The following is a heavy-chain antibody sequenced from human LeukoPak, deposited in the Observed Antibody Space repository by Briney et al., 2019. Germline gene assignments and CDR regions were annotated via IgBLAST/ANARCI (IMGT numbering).Heavy chain of an antibody. CDR3: ARQIAAAGMWWFDP. D-gene: IGHD6-13*01. V-gene: IGHV1-69*13. CDR1: GYTLTSYG. Sequence: SVKLYCKASGYTLTSYGISWVRQAPGQGLEWMGGIIPIFGTANYAQKFQGRVTITADESTSTAYMELSSLRSEDTAVYYCARQIAAAGMWWFDPWGQGTLVTVSS. CDR2: IIPIFGTA. J-gene: IGHJ5*02.